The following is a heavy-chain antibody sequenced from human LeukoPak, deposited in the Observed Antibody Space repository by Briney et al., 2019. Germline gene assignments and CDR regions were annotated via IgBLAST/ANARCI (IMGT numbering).Heavy chain of an antibody. Sequence: SETLSLTCTVSGGSISGYYWSWIRQPPGKGLEWIGDIYNSGTTKYNPSLTSRVTISVDTSKNQFSLKLSSVTAAGTALYYCARHRVGCRDIAYWGQGTLVTVSS. V-gene: IGHV4-59*08. D-gene: IGHD1-26*01. CDR2: IYNSGTT. J-gene: IGHJ4*02. CDR3: ARHRVGCRDIAY. CDR1: GGSISGYY.